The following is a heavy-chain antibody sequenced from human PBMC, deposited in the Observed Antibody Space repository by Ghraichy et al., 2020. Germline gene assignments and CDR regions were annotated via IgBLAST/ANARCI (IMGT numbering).Heavy chain of an antibody. CDR2: ISYDGSNK. V-gene: IGHV3-30-3*01. D-gene: IGHD3-16*01. CDR1: GFTFSSYA. Sequence: GGSLRLSCAASGFTFSSYAMHWVRRAPGKGLEWVAVISYDGSNKYYADSVKGRFTISRDNSKNTLYLQMNSLRAEDTAVYYCARGGGLIFYYYGMDVWGQGTTVTVSS. J-gene: IGHJ6*02. CDR3: ARGGGLIFYYYGMDV.